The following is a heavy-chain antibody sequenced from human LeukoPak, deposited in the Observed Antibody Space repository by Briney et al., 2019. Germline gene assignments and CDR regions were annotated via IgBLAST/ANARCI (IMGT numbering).Heavy chain of an antibody. V-gene: IGHV1-69*06. D-gene: IGHD5-12*01. J-gene: IGHJ4*02. CDR2: IIPIFGTA. CDR1: GGTFSGYA. Sequence: GASVKVSCKASGGTFSGYAISWVRQAPGQGLEWMGGIIPIFGTANYAQKFQGRVTITADKSTSTAYMELSSLRSEDTAVYYCARHSGKNSGYDYAFDYWGQGTLVTVSS. CDR3: ARHSGKNSGYDYAFDY.